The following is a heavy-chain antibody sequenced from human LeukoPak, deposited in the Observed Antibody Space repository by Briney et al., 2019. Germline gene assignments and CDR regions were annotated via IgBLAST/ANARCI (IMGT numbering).Heavy chain of an antibody. CDR3: AREEGSGSYYYYGMDV. D-gene: IGHD3-10*01. CDR2: TYYSGST. V-gene: IGHV4-30-4*01. J-gene: IGHJ6*04. Sequence: SQTLSLTCTVSGGSVSSGDYYWSWIRQPPGKGLEWIGYTYYSGSTYYNPSLKSRVTISVDTSKNQFSLKLSSVTAADTAVYYCAREEGSGSYYYYGMDVWGKGTTVTVSS. CDR1: GGSVSSGDYY.